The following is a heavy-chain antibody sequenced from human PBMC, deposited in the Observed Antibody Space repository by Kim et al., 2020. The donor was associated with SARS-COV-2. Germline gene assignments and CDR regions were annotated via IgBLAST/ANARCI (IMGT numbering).Heavy chain of an antibody. CDR3: ARAHTGGYLSAFDI. D-gene: IGHD2-15*01. Sequence: GGSLRLSCAVSGFTFSSYAMHWVRQAPGKGLEWVAVISYDGSNKYYVDSVKGRFTISRDNSKNTLYLQMNSLRAEDTAVYYCARAHTGGYLSAFDIWGQGTMVTVSS. V-gene: IGHV3-30*04. J-gene: IGHJ3*02. CDR2: ISYDGSNK. CDR1: GFTFSSYA.